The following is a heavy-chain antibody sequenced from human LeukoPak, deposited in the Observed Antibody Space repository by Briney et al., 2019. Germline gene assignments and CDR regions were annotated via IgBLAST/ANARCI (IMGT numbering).Heavy chain of an antibody. CDR2: IYSGGST. Sequence: GGSLRLSCAASGFTVSSNYMSWVRQAPGKGLEWVSVIYSGGSTYYADSVKGRFTISRDNSKNTLYLQMNSLRAEDTAAYYCARDMGYDSSGQPHYFDYWGQGTLVTVSS. D-gene: IGHD3-22*01. J-gene: IGHJ4*02. CDR1: GFTVSSNY. CDR3: ARDMGYDSSGQPHYFDY. V-gene: IGHV3-53*01.